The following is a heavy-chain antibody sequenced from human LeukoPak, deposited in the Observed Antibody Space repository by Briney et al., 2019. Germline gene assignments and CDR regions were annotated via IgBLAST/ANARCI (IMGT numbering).Heavy chain of an antibody. CDR3: VKGTDY. V-gene: IGHV3-30*02. Sequence: GGSLRLSCAASGFTFSTYDMHWVRQAPGKGPEWVTFIQYDGSNKYYADSVKGRFTIFRDNSKNTLYLQMNSLRAEDTAVYYCVKGTDYWGQGTPVTVSS. CDR2: IQYDGSNK. CDR1: GFTFSTYD. J-gene: IGHJ4*02.